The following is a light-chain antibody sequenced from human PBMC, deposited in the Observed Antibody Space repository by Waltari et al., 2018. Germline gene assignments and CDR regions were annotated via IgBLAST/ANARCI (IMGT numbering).Light chain of an antibody. CDR3: QQYKNWPRT. Sequence: EIVMTQSPATLSASPGERATLSCRASQSVSNNLAWYQQNPDQAPRLLIYGAYTRATGISARFSGSGSGTDFTLTINSLQSEDFAVYYCQQYKNWPRTFGPGTKVEIK. CDR1: QSVSNN. CDR2: GAY. V-gene: IGKV3-15*01. J-gene: IGKJ3*01.